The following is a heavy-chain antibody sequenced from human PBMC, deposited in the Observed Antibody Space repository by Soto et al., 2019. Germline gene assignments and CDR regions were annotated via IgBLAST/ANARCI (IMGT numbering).Heavy chain of an antibody. D-gene: IGHD2-21*01. CDR3: ARRDCGSGRNCEFGAPAFAY. Sequence: EVQLLESGGDLVQPGGSLRLSCAASGFTFSNYDMSWVRQAPGKGLAWVSSVSSSGSSTYYADSVQGRFTIARDNSNNILYLQMSSLGAADSAVYHCARRDCGSGRNCEFGAPAFAYWGQGNLVTVTS. V-gene: IGHV3-23*01. CDR2: VSSSGSST. J-gene: IGHJ4*02. CDR1: GFTFSNYD.